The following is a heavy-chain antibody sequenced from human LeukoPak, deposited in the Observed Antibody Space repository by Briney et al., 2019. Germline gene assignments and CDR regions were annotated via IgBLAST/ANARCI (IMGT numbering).Heavy chain of an antibody. V-gene: IGHV4-59*01. Sequence: SETLSLTCTVSGGSISRNYWSWIRHPPGKGLEWIGCRYENGGTNYNPSLKSRVTMSVDTSKNQFSLKLTSVTAADTAVYFCARDSGSYSFASWGQGTLVTVSS. J-gene: IGHJ4*02. CDR3: ARDSGSYSFAS. D-gene: IGHD1-26*01. CDR1: GGSISRNY. CDR2: RYENGGT.